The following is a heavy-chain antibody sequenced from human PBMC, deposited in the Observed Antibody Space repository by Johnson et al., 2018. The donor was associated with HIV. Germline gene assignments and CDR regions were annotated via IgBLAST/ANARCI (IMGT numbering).Heavy chain of an antibody. CDR2: IGTAGDT. J-gene: IGHJ3*02. Sequence: VQLVESGGGLVQPGGSLRLSCAASGFTFSSYAMSWVRQAPGKGLEWVSAIGTAGDTYYPGSVKGRFTISRENAKNSLYLQMNSLRAGDTAVYYCAREAQTHAFDIWGQGTMVTVSS. CDR3: AREAQTHAFDI. CDR1: GFTFSSYA. D-gene: IGHD4-23*01. V-gene: IGHV3-13*01.